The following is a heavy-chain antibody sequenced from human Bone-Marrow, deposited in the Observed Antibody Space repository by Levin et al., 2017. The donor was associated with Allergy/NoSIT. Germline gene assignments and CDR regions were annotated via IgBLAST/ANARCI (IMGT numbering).Heavy chain of an antibody. D-gene: IGHD3-10*01. V-gene: IGHV1-69*06. J-gene: IGHJ6*03. CDR3: ARVRPDYSSGTRHRPSYYYYMDV. Sequence: GASVKVSCKASGGAFSTYAINWVRQAPGQGLEWMGGIIPLFGTANYAQKFQGRVTVTADTSTSTAYMEVSNLRSDDTAMHYCARVRPDYSSGTRHRPSYYYYMDVWGKGTTVTVSS. CDR2: IIPLFGTA. CDR1: GGAFSTYA.